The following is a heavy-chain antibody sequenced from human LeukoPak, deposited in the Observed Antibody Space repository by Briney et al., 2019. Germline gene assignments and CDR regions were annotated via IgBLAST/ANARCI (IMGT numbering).Heavy chain of an antibody. V-gene: IGHV4-59*01. CDR1: GGSISSYY. J-gene: IGHJ4*02. D-gene: IGHD1-20*01. CDR3: ARGIAGTTRGLDY. CDR2: IYYSGST. Sequence: SETLSLTCIVSGGSISSYYWSWIRQPPGKGLEWIGHIYYSGSTNYNPSLKSRVTISVDTSKNQFSLKLSSVTAADTAVYYCARGIAGTTRGLDYWGQGTLVTVSS.